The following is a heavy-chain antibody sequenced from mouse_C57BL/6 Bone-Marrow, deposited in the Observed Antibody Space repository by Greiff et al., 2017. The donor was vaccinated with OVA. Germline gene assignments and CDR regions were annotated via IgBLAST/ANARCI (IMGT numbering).Heavy chain of an antibody. CDR2: IWRGGST. CDR1: GFSLTSYG. Sequence: QVQLKESGPGLVQPSQSLSITCTVSGFSLTSYGVHWVRQSPGKGLEWLGVIWRGGSTDYNAAFMSRLSITKDTSKSQVFFKMNSLQADDTAIYYCAKSFHYYGRHWYFDVWGTGTTVTVSS. CDR3: AKSFHYYGRHWYFDV. J-gene: IGHJ1*03. D-gene: IGHD1-1*01. V-gene: IGHV2-5*01.